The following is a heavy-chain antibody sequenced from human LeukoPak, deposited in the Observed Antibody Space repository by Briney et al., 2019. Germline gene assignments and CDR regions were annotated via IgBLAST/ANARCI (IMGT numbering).Heavy chain of an antibody. V-gene: IGHV3-30-3*01. Sequence: GGSLRLSCAASGFTFSSYAMHWVRQAPGKGLEWVAVISYDGSNKYYADSVKGRFTISRDNSKNTLYLQMNSLRAEDTAVYYCAREAGTFPYYFDSWGQGTLVTVSS. CDR2: ISYDGSNK. D-gene: IGHD6-13*01. CDR1: GFTFSSYA. J-gene: IGHJ4*02. CDR3: AREAGTFPYYFDS.